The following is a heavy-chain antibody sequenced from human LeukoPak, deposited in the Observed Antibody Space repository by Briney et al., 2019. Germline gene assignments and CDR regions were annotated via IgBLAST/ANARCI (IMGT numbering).Heavy chain of an antibody. V-gene: IGHV4-30-4*08. CDR1: GYSISSGYY. CDR3: ARDRYGDFEDY. CDR2: ISYSGTP. J-gene: IGHJ4*02. D-gene: IGHD4-17*01. Sequence: PSETLSLTCAVSGYSISSGYYWGWIRQPPGKGLEWIGYISYSGTPYYNPSLNSRVTISLDTSKNQFSLRLNSVTAADTAMYYCARDRYGDFEDYWGQGTLVTVSS.